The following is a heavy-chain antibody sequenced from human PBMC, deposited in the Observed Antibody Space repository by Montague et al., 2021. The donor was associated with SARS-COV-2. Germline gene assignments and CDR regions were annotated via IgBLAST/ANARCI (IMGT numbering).Heavy chain of an antibody. Sequence: SETLSLTCEVSGGSIRSYYWSWIRQSPGKGLEWIGYVHYTGSTKYNPSLKTRVTLSLDTPKNHFSLRLNSVTAADTAVYYCARAQNICFIANCVNYFDFWGRGTLVTVSS. D-gene: IGHD1-1*01. J-gene: IGHJ4*02. CDR2: VHYTGST. CDR1: GGSIRSYY. CDR3: ARAQNICFIANCVNYFDF. V-gene: IGHV4-59*01.